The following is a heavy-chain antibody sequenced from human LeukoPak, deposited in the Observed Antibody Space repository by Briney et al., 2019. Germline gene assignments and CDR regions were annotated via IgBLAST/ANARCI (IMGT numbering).Heavy chain of an antibody. CDR1: GFTFSSYA. V-gene: IGHV3-64D*09. D-gene: IGHD6-6*01. Sequence: GGSLRLSCSASGFTFSSYAMHWVRQAPGKGLEYVSAISSNGGSTYYADSVKGRFTISGDNSKNTLYLQMSSLRAEDTAVHYCVKDHRGYSSSSRFDYWGQGTLVTVSS. CDR2: ISSNGGST. CDR3: VKDHRGYSSSSRFDY. J-gene: IGHJ4*02.